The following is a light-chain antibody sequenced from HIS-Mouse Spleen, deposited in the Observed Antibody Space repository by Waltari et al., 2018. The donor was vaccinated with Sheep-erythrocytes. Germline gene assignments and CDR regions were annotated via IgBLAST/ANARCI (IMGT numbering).Light chain of an antibody. V-gene: IGLV2-11*01. CDR1: SSAVGGYNY. CDR3: CSYAGSYNHV. Sequence: QSALTQPRPVSGSPGQSVPISGTGTSSAVGGYNYFSWYQQHPGKANKLMIYDVSKRPSGVPDRFSASKSGNTASLTISGLQAEDEADYYCCSYAGSYNHVFATGTKVTVL. CDR2: DVS. J-gene: IGLJ1*01.